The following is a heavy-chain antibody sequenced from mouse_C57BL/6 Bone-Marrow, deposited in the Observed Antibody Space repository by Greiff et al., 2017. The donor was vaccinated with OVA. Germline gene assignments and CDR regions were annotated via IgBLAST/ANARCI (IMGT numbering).Heavy chain of an antibody. Sequence: VQLQESGAELVKPGASVKVSCKASGYTFTSYWMHWVKQRPGQGLEWIGRIHPSDSVTNYNQKFKGKATFTVDKSSSTAYMQLSSLTSEDSAVYYCAICPPITTVVADWYFDVWGTGTTVTVSS. CDR2: IHPSDSVT. J-gene: IGHJ1*03. CDR3: AICPPITTVVADWYFDV. V-gene: IGHV1-74*01. CDR1: GYTFTSYW. D-gene: IGHD1-1*01.